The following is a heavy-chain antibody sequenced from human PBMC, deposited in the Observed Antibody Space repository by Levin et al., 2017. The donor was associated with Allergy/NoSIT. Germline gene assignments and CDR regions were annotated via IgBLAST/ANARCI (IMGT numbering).Heavy chain of an antibody. D-gene: IGHD3-10*01. Sequence: ASVKVSCKASGYSFTTYYIHWVRRAPGQGLEYMGVINPSSGSTTYAQKFQGRVTVTRDTSTTTVYMELSSLRSEDTAVYYCARAYGYYGSGNSNWFDPWGQGTLVTVSS. V-gene: IGHV1-46*01. J-gene: IGHJ5*02. CDR3: ARAYGYYGSGNSNWFDP. CDR2: INPSSGST. CDR1: GYSFTTYY.